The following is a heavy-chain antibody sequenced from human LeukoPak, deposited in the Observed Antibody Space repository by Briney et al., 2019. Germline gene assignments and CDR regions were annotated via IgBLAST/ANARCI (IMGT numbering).Heavy chain of an antibody. CDR2: INPNRDGT. CDR1: GYPFTDYY. D-gene: IGHD5-18*01. J-gene: IGHJ4*02. CDR3: ASGYRFRN. V-gene: IGHV1-2*02. Sequence: ASVKVSCKASGYPFTDYYMHWVRQAPGQGLEWMGWINPNRDGTDYAQKFQGRVTMTRDTSISTAYMELSRLRYDDTAVYYCASGYRFRNWGQGTLVTVSS.